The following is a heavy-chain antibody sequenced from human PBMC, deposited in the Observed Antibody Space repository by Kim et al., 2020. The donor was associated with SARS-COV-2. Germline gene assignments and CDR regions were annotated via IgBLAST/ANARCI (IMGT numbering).Heavy chain of an antibody. J-gene: IGHJ6*02. CDR3: AKDAVTNDPYYYYYGMDV. CDR2: ISWNSGSI. Sequence: GGSLRLSCAASGFTFGDYAMHWVRQAPGKGLEWVSGISWNSGSIGYADSVKGRFTISRDNAKNSLYLQMNSLRAEDTALYYCAKDAVTNDPYYYYYGMDVWGQGTTVTVSS. CDR1: GFTFGDYA. D-gene: IGHD4-17*01. V-gene: IGHV3-9*01.